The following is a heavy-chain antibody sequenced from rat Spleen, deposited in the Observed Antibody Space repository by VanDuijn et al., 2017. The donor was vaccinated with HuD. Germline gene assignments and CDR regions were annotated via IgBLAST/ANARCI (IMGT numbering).Heavy chain of an antibody. CDR3: TRDPPDHYSNYTPFEY. D-gene: IGHD1-2*01. V-gene: IGHV2-41*01. J-gene: IGHJ2*01. CDR2: IWNTGGT. Sequence: QVQLKESGPGLVQPSQTLSLTCTVAGFSLTTYNVHWVRQPPGKDLEWMGIIWNTGGTQYNSALKSRLSISRDTSNSQVFLKKRRLQTQDTATYYCTRDPPDHYSNYTPFEYWGQGVMVTVSS. CDR1: GFSLTTYN.